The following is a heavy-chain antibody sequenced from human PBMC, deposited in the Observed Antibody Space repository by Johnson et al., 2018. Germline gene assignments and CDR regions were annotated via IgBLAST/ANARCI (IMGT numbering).Heavy chain of an antibody. V-gene: IGHV4-59*01. Sequence: QVQLQESGPGLVKSSETLSLTCTVSGGSISGYFWTWLRQPPGKGLEWVGYISYTGSTHYNPSLKSRVTMSVDTSKNQFSLEVNSKTAADTAVYHCARLCATSVRSCSYYGLDVWGQGTTVTVSS. CDR2: ISYTGST. CDR1: GGSISGYF. CDR3: ARLCATSVRSCSYYGLDV. D-gene: IGHD3-10*01. J-gene: IGHJ6*02.